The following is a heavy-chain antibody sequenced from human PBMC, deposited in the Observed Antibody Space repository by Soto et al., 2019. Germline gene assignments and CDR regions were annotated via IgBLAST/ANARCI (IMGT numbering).Heavy chain of an antibody. CDR2: ISRSVSTI. J-gene: IGHJ6*02. V-gene: IGHV3-48*03. D-gene: IGHD2-15*01. CDR1: GFTFSSYD. CDR3: ARGSQKGYYYGMDV. Sequence: EVQLVESGGGLVQPGGSLRLSCAASGFTFSSYDMNWVRQAPGKGLEWVSYISRSVSTIYYADSVKGRFTISRDKAKNSLYLQMNGLRAEDTAVYYCARGSQKGYYYGMDVWGQGTTVTVSS.